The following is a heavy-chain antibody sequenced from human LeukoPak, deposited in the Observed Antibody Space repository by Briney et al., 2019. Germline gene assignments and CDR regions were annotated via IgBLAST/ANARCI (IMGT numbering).Heavy chain of an antibody. V-gene: IGHV1-2*02. J-gene: IGHJ4*02. Sequence: ASVKVSCKASGYTFTGYYMHWVRQAPGQGLEWMGWINPKSGGTNYAQKSQGRVTMTRDTSISTAYMQLSRLRSDDTAVYYCARGLVDIVATWTFDYWGQGTLVTVSS. D-gene: IGHD5-12*01. CDR2: INPKSGGT. CDR1: GYTFTGYY. CDR3: ARGLVDIVATWTFDY.